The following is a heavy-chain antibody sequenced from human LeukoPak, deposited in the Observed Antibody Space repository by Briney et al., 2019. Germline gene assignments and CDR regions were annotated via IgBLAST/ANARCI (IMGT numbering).Heavy chain of an antibody. D-gene: IGHD3-22*01. V-gene: IGHV3-48*03. CDR1: GFTFSSYE. CDR3: ARANYYDSSGYMFRYYYYYMDV. J-gene: IGHJ6*03. CDR2: ISSSGSTI. Sequence: GGSLRLSCAASGFTFSSYEMNWVRQAPGKGLEWVSYISSSGSTIYYADSVKGRFTISRDNAKNSLYLQMNSLRAEDTAVYYCARANYYDSSGYMFRYYYYYMDVWGKGTTVTISS.